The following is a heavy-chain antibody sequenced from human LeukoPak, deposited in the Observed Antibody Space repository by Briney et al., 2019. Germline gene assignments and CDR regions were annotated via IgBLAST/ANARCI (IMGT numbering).Heavy chain of an antibody. CDR2: INHSGSP. Sequence: SETLSLTCAVYGGSFSGYYWSWIRQPPGKGLEWIGEINHSGSPNYNPSLKSRVTISVDTSKNQFSLKLSSVTAADTAVYYCARGYGDYLDNWFDPWGQGTLVTVSS. J-gene: IGHJ5*02. D-gene: IGHD4-17*01. CDR3: ARGYGDYLDNWFDP. CDR1: GGSFSGYY. V-gene: IGHV4-34*01.